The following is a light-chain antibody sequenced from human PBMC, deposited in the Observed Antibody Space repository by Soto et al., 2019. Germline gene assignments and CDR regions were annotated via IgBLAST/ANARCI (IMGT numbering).Light chain of an antibody. CDR1: QRIAIY. CDR2: DTS. V-gene: IGKV3-11*01. CDR3: QQRATWPWT. J-gene: IGKJ1*01. Sequence: IVLTQSPATLSFSPGEEATLSCRASQRIAIYLAWYQQKSGQSPRLLIYDTSNRAPGIPDRFSGSASGTDFTLTISSLEPEDFAVYYCQQRATWPWTFGQGTAVEI.